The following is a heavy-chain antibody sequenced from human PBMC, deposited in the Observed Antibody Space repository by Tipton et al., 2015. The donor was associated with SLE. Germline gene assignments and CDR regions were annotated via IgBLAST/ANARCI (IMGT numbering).Heavy chain of an antibody. CDR1: GDSISSHY. V-gene: IGHV4-59*11. Sequence: TLSLTCTVSGDSISSHYWSWIRQPPGKRLEWIGYIYHSGITNYNPSLKSRVTMSVDTSKNQFSLQLSSVTAADTAVYYCAGGGWLPEDWGQGILVTVSS. CDR2: IYHSGIT. D-gene: IGHD3-22*01. J-gene: IGHJ4*02. CDR3: AGGGWLPED.